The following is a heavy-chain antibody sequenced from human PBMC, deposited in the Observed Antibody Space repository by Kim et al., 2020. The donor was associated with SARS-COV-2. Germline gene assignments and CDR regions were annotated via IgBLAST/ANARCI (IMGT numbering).Heavy chain of an antibody. D-gene: IGHD3-22*01. CDR3: AREVKYYDSSGYYYRYYYGMDV. Sequence: SVKVSCKASGGTFSSYAISWVRQAPGQGLEWMGRIIPILGIANYAQKFQGRVTITADKSTSTAYMELSSLRSEDTAVYYCAREVKYYDSSGYYYRYYYGMDVWGQGTTVTVSS. CDR1: GGTFSSYA. V-gene: IGHV1-69*04. CDR2: IIPILGIA. J-gene: IGHJ6*02.